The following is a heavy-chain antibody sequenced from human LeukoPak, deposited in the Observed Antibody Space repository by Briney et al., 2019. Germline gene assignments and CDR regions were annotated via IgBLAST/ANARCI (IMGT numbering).Heavy chain of an antibody. CDR1: GFTFSSYW. J-gene: IGHJ3*02. Sequence: HPGGSLRLSCAASGFTFSSYWMHWVRQAPGKGLVWVSRINSDGSSTSYADSVKGRFTISRDNAKNSLYLQMNSLRAEDTAVYYCARDCGGGSCYGPYDAFDIWGQGTMVTVSS. D-gene: IGHD2-15*01. CDR3: ARDCGGGSCYGPYDAFDI. CDR2: INSDGSST. V-gene: IGHV3-74*01.